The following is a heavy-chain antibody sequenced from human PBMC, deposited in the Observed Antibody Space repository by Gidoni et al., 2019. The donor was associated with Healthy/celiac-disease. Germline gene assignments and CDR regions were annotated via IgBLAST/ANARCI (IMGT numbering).Heavy chain of an antibody. V-gene: IGHV3-9*01. CDR3: AKDASYCYVEGYGMDV. CDR1: GFNFDDYA. J-gene: IGHJ6*02. Sequence: EVQLVESGGGLVQPGRSLRVSCAASGFNFDDYAMHWVRQAPGKGLEWVAGISGNSGSIGYADSVKGRFTISRDNAKNSLYLQMNSLRAEDTALYYCAKDASYCYVEGYGMDVWGQGTTVTVSS. CDR2: ISGNSGSI. D-gene: IGHD5-18*01.